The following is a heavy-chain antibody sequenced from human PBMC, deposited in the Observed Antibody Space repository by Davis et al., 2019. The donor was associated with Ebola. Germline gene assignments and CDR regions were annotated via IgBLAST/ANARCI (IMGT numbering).Heavy chain of an antibody. CDR2: IKSDGTTI. CDR3: ARDGENYSDLDY. Sequence: HTGGSLRLSCAASGFSFSTYWMHWVRQAPGKGLVWVSSIKSDGTTISYADSVKGRLTISRDNAKTTPFLQMNSLRAEDSAVYYCARDGENYSDLDYWGQGTLVTVSS. J-gene: IGHJ4*02. CDR1: GFSFSTYW. D-gene: IGHD3-10*01. V-gene: IGHV3-74*01.